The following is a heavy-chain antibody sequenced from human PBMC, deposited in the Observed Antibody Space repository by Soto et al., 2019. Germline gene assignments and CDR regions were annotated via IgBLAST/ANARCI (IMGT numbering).Heavy chain of an antibody. D-gene: IGHD3-16*01. V-gene: IGHV4-30-2*01. CDR2: IFHGGST. CDR1: GAPITWGDYS. Sequence: SETLSLTCALSGAPITWGDYSWNWIRQPPGKGLEWIGYIFHGGSTYYNPSLRSRVTISVDRSRTQFSLNMSSVTAADTAVYYSALGRVPVTHAFMFNCIGALGHVDLVTVSS. J-gene: IGHJ5*01. CDR3: ALGRVPVTHAFMFNCIGA.